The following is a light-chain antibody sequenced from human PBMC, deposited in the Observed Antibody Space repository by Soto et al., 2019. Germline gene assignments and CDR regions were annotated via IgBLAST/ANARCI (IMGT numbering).Light chain of an antibody. V-gene: IGKV3-15*01. CDR1: QSVSSNY. CDR2: GAS. Sequence: EIVLTQSPGTMSLSPGERATLSCRASQSVSSNYLAWYQQKPGQAPRLLIYGASTRATGIPARFSGSGSGTEFTLTISSLQSEDFAVYYCQQYNNWHTWTFGQGTKVDIK. J-gene: IGKJ1*01. CDR3: QQYNNWHTWT.